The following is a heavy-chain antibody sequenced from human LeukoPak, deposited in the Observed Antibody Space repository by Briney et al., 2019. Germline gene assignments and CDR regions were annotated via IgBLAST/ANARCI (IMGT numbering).Heavy chain of an antibody. J-gene: IGHJ4*02. CDR2: IYYSGST. CDR3: ASTYSSSWTLDY. Sequence: PSETLSLTCTVSGGSISGSSYYWGWIRQPPGKGLEWIGSIYYSGSTYYNPSLKSRVTISVDTSKNQFSLKLSSVTAADTAVYYCASTYSSSWTLDYWGQGTLVTVSS. D-gene: IGHD6-13*01. V-gene: IGHV4-39*07. CDR1: GGSISGSSYY.